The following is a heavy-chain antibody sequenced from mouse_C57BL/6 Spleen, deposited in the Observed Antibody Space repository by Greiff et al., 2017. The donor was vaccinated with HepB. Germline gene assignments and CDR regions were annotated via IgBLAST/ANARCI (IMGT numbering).Heavy chain of an antibody. D-gene: IGHD2-1*01. J-gene: IGHJ1*03. V-gene: IGHV1-82*01. CDR3: AGPYGNDWYFDV. Sequence: LVESGPELVKPGASVKISCKASGYAFSSSWMNWVKQRPGKGLEWIGRIYPGDGDTNYNGKFKGKATLTADKSSSTAYMQLSSLTSEDSAVYFCAGPYGNDWYFDVWGTGTTVTVSS. CDR1: GYAFSSSW. CDR2: IYPGDGDT.